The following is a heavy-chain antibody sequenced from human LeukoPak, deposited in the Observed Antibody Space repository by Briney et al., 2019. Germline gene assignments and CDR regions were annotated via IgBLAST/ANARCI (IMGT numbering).Heavy chain of an antibody. CDR3: ARDELDAADSYWYFDL. CDR1: GFTFSSYW. J-gene: IGHJ2*01. CDR2: INTDGSST. V-gene: IGHV3-74*01. Sequence: GGSLRLSCAASGFTFSSYWMHWVRQAPGKGLVWVSRINTDGSSTSYADSVKGRFTISRDNAKNTLYLQMNSLRAEDTAVYYCARDELDAADSYWYFDLWGRGTLVTVSS. D-gene: IGHD3-10*01.